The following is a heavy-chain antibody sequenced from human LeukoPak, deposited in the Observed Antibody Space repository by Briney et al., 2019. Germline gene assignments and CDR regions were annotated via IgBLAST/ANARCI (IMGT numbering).Heavy chain of an antibody. CDR2: IIPIFGTA. CDR3: ARGVYYYDSSGYPPYFDY. J-gene: IGHJ4*02. V-gene: IGHV1-69*05. CDR1: GGTFSSYA. D-gene: IGHD3-22*01. Sequence: SVKVSCKASGGTFSSYAISWVRQAPGQGLEWMGGIIPIFGTANYAQKFQGRVTITTDESTSTAYMELSSLRSEDTAVYYCARGVYYYDSSGYPPYFDYWGQGTLVTVSS.